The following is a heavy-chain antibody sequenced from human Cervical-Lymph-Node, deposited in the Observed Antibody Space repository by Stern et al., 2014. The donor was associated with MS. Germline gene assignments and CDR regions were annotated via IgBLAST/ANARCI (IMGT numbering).Heavy chain of an antibody. CDR1: GDSVSSEDYY. D-gene: IGHD1-26*01. V-gene: IGHV4-61*08. Sequence: VQLVESGPGLVRPSETLSLTCTASGDSVSSEDYYWSWIRQSPGKDLEWIGYIYYRGRPNYNPCLKRRLTISLDTSKNQFSLKLISVTAADTAVYYCARSGYYGIDVWGQGTTVIVSS. J-gene: IGHJ6*02. CDR3: ARSGYYGIDV. CDR2: IYYRGRP.